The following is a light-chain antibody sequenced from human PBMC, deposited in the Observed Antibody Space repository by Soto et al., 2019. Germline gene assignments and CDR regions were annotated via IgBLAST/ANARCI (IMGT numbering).Light chain of an antibody. CDR1: QSVRSSY. J-gene: IGKJ4*01. CDR3: QHYGSPLT. Sequence: EIVLTQSPGTLSLSPGGRATLSCRASQSVRSSYLAWYQQRPGQAPRLLIFGASFRATGIPDRFSGSGSGTYFTLTISILEPEDFAGYYCQHYGSPLTFGGGTKVEIK. CDR2: GAS. V-gene: IGKV3-20*01.